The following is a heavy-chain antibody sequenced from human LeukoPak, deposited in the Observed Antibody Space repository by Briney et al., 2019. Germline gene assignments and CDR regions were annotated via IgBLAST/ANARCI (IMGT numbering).Heavy chain of an antibody. CDR1: GFTFDDYG. Sequence: GGSLRLSXAASGFTFDDYGMSWVCQAPGKGLEWVSGINWNGGSTCYADSVKGRFTISRDNAKNSLYLQMNSLRAEDTALYYCARARDYGGNLGSAFDIWGQGTMVTVSS. J-gene: IGHJ3*02. CDR2: INWNGGST. V-gene: IGHV3-20*04. D-gene: IGHD4-23*01. CDR3: ARARDYGGNLGSAFDI.